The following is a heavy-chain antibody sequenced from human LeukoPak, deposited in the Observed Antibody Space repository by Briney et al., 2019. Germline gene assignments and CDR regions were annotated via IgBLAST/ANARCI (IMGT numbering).Heavy chain of an antibody. J-gene: IGHJ4*02. CDR3: TLVPVNSSSWFRRSGGY. CDR2: IRSKANSYAT. D-gene: IGHD6-13*01. Sequence: PGGSLRLSCAASGFTFSSYGMHWVRQAPGKGLEWVGRIRSKANSYATAYAASVKGRFTISRDDSKNTAYLQMNSLKTEDTAVYYCTLVPVNSSSWFRRSGGYWGQGTLVTVSS. V-gene: IGHV3-73*01. CDR1: GFTFSSYG.